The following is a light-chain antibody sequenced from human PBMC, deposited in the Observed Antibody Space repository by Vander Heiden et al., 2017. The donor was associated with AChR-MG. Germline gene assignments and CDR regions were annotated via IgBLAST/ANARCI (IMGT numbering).Light chain of an antibody. V-gene: IGKV4-1*01. CDR1: HSGLSASHNKNY. CDR2: WAS. J-gene: IGKJ4*01. CDR3: QQEDSTPVT. Sequence: ENVITQSPDSLAVFLGERATINCTSSHSGLSASHNKNYLAWYQQKPRPPPKMLFYWASTRESGVPDRFSGSGSGTDFTLTISSLQAEDLAVYYCQQEDSTPVTFGGGTKVDIK.